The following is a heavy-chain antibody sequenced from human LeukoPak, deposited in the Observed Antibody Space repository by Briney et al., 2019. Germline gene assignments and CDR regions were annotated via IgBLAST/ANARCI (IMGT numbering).Heavy chain of an antibody. CDR1: GVTVSSKY. J-gene: IGHJ4*02. Sequence: GGSLRLSCAASGVTVSSKYISWVRQAPGNGLAWVSVIYSSGATFYADSVKGRFTISRDNSKNTLYLQMNSLRAEDTAVYYCARDRDSSSHFGYWGQGTLVTVSS. D-gene: IGHD6-13*01. CDR2: IYSSGAT. V-gene: IGHV3-66*01. CDR3: ARDRDSSSHFGY.